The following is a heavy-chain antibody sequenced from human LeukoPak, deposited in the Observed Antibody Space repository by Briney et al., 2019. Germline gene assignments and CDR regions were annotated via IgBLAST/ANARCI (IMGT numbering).Heavy chain of an antibody. Sequence: SETLSLTCTVSGGSISSHYWSWLRQPPGKGLEWIGYIYYSGSTNYIPSLKRRVTISVDTSKNQFSLKLSSVTAADTPVYYCARDRLYCSSTSCYLNWFDPWGQGTLVTVSS. CDR1: GGSISSHY. D-gene: IGHD2-2*01. V-gene: IGHV4-59*11. J-gene: IGHJ5*02. CDR3: ARDRLYCSSTSCYLNWFDP. CDR2: IYYSGST.